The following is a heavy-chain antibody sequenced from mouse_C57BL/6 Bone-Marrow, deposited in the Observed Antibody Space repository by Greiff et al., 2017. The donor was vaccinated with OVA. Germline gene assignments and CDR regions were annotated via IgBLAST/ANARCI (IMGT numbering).Heavy chain of an antibody. CDR1: GFTFSSYG. CDR2: ISSGGSYT. J-gene: IGHJ2*01. V-gene: IGHV5-6*01. D-gene: IGHD1-1*01. Sequence: EVMLVESGGDLVKPGGSLKLSCAASGFTFSSYGMSWVRQTPDKRLEWVATISSGGSYTYYPDSVKGRFTISRDNAKNTLYLQMSSLKSEDTAMYYCARQDYYGNYFDYWGQGTTLTVSS. CDR3: ARQDYYGNYFDY.